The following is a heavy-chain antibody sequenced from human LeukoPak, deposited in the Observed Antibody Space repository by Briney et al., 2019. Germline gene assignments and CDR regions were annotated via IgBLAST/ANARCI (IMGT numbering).Heavy chain of an antibody. CDR3: AREYSSGYSD. V-gene: IGHV4-38-2*02. CDR2: IYHSGST. Sequence: SETLSLTCTVSGYSISSGYYWGWIRQPPGKGLEWIGSIYHSGSTYYNPSLKSRVTISVDTSKNQVSLQLSSVTAADTAVYYCAREYSSGYSDWGQGTLVTVSS. CDR1: GYSISSGYY. J-gene: IGHJ4*02. D-gene: IGHD3-22*01.